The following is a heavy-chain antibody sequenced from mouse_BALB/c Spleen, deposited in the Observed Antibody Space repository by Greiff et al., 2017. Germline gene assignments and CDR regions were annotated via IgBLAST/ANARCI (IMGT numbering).Heavy chain of an antibody. J-gene: IGHJ3*01. Sequence: VKLQESGAELAKPGASVKMSCKASGYTFTSYWMHWVKQRPGQGLEWIGYINPSTGYTEYNQKFKDKATLTADKSSSTAYMQLSSLTSEDSAVYYCARPTMITRWFAYWGQGTLVTVSA. CDR3: ARPTMITRWFAY. V-gene: IGHV1-7*01. CDR1: GYTFTSYW. D-gene: IGHD2-4*01. CDR2: INPSTGYT.